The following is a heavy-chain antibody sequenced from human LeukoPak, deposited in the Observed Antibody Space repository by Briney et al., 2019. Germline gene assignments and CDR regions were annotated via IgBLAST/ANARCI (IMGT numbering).Heavy chain of an antibody. CDR3: ARGGVNSPTIDY. D-gene: IGHD1-26*01. J-gene: IGHJ4*02. Sequence: PGGSLRLSCAASGFTFSTYWMHWVRQPPGKGLVWLSRINTDGTATTYADSVKGRFTISRDNAKNTLYLQLNSLRVDDSAVYFCARGGVNSPTIDYWGQGTLVTLSS. V-gene: IGHV3-74*01. CDR1: GFTFSTYW. CDR2: INTDGTAT.